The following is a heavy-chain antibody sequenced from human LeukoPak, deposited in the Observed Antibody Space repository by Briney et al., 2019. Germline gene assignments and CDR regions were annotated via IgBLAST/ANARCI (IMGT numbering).Heavy chain of an antibody. D-gene: IGHD6-19*01. CDR3: ARGIAVAGTDYFDY. V-gene: IGHV1-18*01. CDR1: GYTFTSYG. CDR2: ISAYNGNT. Sequence: RASVKVSCKASGYTFTSYGISWVRQAPGQGLEWMGWISAYNGNTNYAQKLQGRVTMTTDTSTSTAYMELRSLRSDDTAVYYCARGIAVAGTDYFDYWGQGTLVTVSS. J-gene: IGHJ4*02.